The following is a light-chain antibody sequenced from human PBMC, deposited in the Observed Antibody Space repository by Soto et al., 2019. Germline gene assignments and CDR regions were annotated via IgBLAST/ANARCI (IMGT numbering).Light chain of an antibody. CDR1: QSVSSN. CDR2: GAS. CDR3: QQYNNWPPVT. Sequence: EIVMTQSPVTLSVSPGEGATLFCRASQSVSSNLAWYQKKPGQAPRLLIYGASTRATGIPARFSGSGSGTEFTLTISSLQSEDFADYYCQQYNNWPPVTFGQGTKLEIK. V-gene: IGKV3-15*01. J-gene: IGKJ2*01.